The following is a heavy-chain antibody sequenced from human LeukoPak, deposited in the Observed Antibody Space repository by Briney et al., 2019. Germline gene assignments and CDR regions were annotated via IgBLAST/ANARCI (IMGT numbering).Heavy chain of an antibody. CDR3: AGVTSRLGWFDP. Sequence: SETLSLTCTVSGYSISSDYYWGWIRQPPGKGLEWIGEINHSGSTNYNPSLKSRVTISVDTSKNQFSLKLRSVTAADTAVYYCAGVTSRLGWFDPWGQGTLVTVSS. CDR2: INHSGST. CDR1: GYSISSDYY. J-gene: IGHJ5*02. V-gene: IGHV4-38-2*02. D-gene: IGHD1-14*01.